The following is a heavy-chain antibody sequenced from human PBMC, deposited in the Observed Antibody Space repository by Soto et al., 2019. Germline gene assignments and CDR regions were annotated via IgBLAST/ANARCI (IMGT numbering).Heavy chain of an antibody. J-gene: IGHJ4*02. V-gene: IGHV3-23*01. CDR3: AKETRDYYASSGQDY. CDR2: ISGGGATT. D-gene: IGHD3-22*01. CDR1: GFTFSSYA. Sequence: EVHLLESGGGLVQPGGSLKLSCAASGFTFSSYAMSWVRQAPGKGLEWVSTISGGGATTYYADSVRGRFTISRDNAKNTLYLQMISLRAEDTAIYYCAKETRDYYASSGQDYWGQGTLVTVSS.